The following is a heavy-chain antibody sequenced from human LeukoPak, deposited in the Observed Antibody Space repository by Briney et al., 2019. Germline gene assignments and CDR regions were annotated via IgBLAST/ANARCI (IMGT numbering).Heavy chain of an antibody. D-gene: IGHD2-2*02. CDR1: GGSISSGGYY. CDR2: IYYSGST. CDR3: ARAPVVDCSSTSCYTPGFDY. V-gene: IGHV4-31*03. Sequence: SQTLSLTCTVSGGSISSGGYYRSWIRQHPGKGPEWIGYIYYSGSTYYNPSLKSRVTISVDTSKNQFSLKLSSVTAADTAVYYCARAPVVDCSSTSCYTPGFDYWGQGTLVTVSS. J-gene: IGHJ4*02.